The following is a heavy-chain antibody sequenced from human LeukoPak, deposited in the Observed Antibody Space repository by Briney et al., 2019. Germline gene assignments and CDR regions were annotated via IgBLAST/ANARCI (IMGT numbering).Heavy chain of an antibody. D-gene: IGHD5-18*01. Sequence: ASVKVSCKASGYTFTSYGISWVRQAPGQGLEWMGWISAYNGNTNYAQKLQGRVTMTTDSSIDTAYMELSSLTSDDTAIYYCAKAMDTSMVPDLNYWGQGTLVTVSS. CDR2: ISAYNGNT. CDR1: GYTFTSYG. V-gene: IGHV1-18*01. J-gene: IGHJ4*02. CDR3: AKAMDTSMVPDLNY.